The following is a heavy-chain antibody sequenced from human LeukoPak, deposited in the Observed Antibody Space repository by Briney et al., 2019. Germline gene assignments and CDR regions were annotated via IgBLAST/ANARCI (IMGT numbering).Heavy chain of an antibody. CDR2: IHYSGST. V-gene: IGHV4-30-4*01. CDR1: GGSISSGDYY. D-gene: IGHD5-18*01. Sequence: PSETLSLTCTVSGGSISSGDYYWSWIRQPPGRGLEWIGYIHYSGSTYYNPSLKSRVTISVDTSKNQFSLKLSSVTAADTAVYYCARDSGPYGYYSFDYWGQGTLVTVSS. CDR3: ARDSGPYGYYSFDY. J-gene: IGHJ4*02.